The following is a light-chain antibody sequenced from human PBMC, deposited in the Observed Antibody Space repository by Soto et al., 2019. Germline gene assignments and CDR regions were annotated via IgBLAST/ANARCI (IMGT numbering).Light chain of an antibody. CDR1: QTIYSN. V-gene: IGKV3-20*01. Sequence: QPPATLSLSTFVTATLSFRASQTIYSNVAWYQQRPGQAPRLLIYGASSRATGIPDRFSGSGSGTDFTLTISRLEPEDFALYYCQQDVRKTRKFGQGTKVEIK. CDR3: QQDVRKTRK. J-gene: IGKJ1*01. CDR2: GAS.